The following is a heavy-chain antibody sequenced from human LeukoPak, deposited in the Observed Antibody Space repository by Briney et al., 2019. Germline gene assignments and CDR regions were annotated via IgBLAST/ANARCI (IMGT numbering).Heavy chain of an antibody. CDR2: VWFDGSNH. V-gene: IGHV3-33*01. J-gene: IGHJ4*02. CDR3: ARDVHPPYGDFDY. Sequence: GGSPRLPCAVSDLTFSSYGMHWVRQAPGKGLEWVAVVWFDGSNHYYADSVQGRFNISRDNGQNTVFLQMNRLRVDDTAVYYCARDVHPPYGDFDYWGQGSLVTVSS. CDR1: DLTFSSYG. D-gene: IGHD4-17*01.